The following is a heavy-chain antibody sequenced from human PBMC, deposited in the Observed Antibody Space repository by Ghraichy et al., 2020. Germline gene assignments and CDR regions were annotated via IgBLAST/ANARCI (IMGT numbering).Heavy chain of an antibody. D-gene: IGHD3-10*01. Sequence: LSLTCAASGFTFSSYAMSWVRQAPGKGLEWVSAISGSGGSTYYADSVKGRFTISRDNSKNTLYLQMNSLRAEDTAVYYCASGIFYYYGSGSYPYYFDYWGQGTLVTVSS. CDR3: ASGIFYYYGSGSYPYYFDY. J-gene: IGHJ4*02. V-gene: IGHV3-23*01. CDR1: GFTFSSYA. CDR2: ISGSGGST.